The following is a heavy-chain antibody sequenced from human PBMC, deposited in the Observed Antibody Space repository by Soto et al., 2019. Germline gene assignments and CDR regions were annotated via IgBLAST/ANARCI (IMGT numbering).Heavy chain of an antibody. CDR1: GGSIRRSAYY. CDR2: IYHSGST. Sequence: QVQLQESGPGLVKPSQTLSLTCTVSGGSIRRSAYYWSWVRQFPGRGLAWIGYIYHSGSTFYNPSLISRGVRSVDTSPNQLYMSLTSVPAADTAVYYCARGEAITRSLGYFDSWGQGIRVTVTS. D-gene: IGHD3-16*01. CDR3: ARGEAITRSLGYFDS. J-gene: IGHJ4*02. V-gene: IGHV4-31*03.